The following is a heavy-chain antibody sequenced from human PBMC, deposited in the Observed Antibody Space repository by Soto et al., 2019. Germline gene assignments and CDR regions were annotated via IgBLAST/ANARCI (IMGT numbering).Heavy chain of an antibody. CDR3: ARSTPMPYYYGSGMTDWFDP. V-gene: IGHV1-2*04. CDR2: INPNSGGT. D-gene: IGHD3-10*01. J-gene: IGHJ5*02. CDR1: GYTFTGYY. Sequence: VKVSCKASGYTFTGYYMHWVRQAPGQGLEWMGWINPNSGGTNYAQKFQGWVTMTRDTSISTAYMELSRLRSDDTAVYYCARSTPMPYYYGSGMTDWFDPWGQGTLVTVSS.